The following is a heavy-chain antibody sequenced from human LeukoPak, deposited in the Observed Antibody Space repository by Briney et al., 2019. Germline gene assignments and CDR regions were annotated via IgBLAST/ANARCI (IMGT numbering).Heavy chain of an antibody. Sequence: SETLSLTCAVYGGSFSGYYWSWIRQPPGKGLEWIGEINHSGSTNYNPSLKSRVTISVDTSKNQFSLKLSSVTAADTAVYYCARIIVVVVAATDWFDPWGQGTLVTVSS. V-gene: IGHV4-34*01. CDR1: GGSFSGYY. CDR2: INHSGST. J-gene: IGHJ5*02. D-gene: IGHD2-15*01. CDR3: ARIIVVVVAATDWFDP.